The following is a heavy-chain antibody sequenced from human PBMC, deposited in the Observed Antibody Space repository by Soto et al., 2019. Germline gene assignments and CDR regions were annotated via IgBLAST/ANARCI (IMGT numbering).Heavy chain of an antibody. J-gene: IGHJ6*02. CDR2: IIPIFGTA. Sequence: QVQLVQSGAEVKKPGSSVKVSCKASGGTFSSYAISWVRQAPGQGLEWMGGIIPIFGTANYAQKFQGRVTITADESTSTAYRELSSLRAEDTAVYYCARHVPAAGYHYGMDVWGQGTTVTVSS. V-gene: IGHV1-69*12. CDR1: GGTFSSYA. CDR3: ARHVPAAGYHYGMDV. D-gene: IGHD2-2*01.